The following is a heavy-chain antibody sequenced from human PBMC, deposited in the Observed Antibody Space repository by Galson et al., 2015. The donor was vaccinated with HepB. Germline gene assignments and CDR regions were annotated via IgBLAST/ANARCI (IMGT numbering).Heavy chain of an antibody. CDR3: ARDIGSPLEYSSSRGAFDI. D-gene: IGHD6-6*01. V-gene: IGHV1-69*13. J-gene: IGHJ3*02. Sequence: SVKVSCKASGGTFSSYAISWVRQAPGQGLEWMGGIIPIFGTANYAQKFQGRVTTTADESTSTAYMELSSLRSEDTAVYYCARDIGSPLEYSSSRGAFDIWGQGTMVTVSS. CDR1: GGTFSSYA. CDR2: IIPIFGTA.